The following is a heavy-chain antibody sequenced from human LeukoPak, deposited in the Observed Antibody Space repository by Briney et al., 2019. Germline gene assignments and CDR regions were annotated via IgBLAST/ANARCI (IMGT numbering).Heavy chain of an antibody. J-gene: IGHJ5*02. V-gene: IGHV4-34*04. CDR3: ASGHYGDYVVWFDP. Sequence: SETLSLTCAVYGGSFSGYYWSWIRQPPGKGLEWIGEINHSGSTNDNPSLKSRATISVDTSKNQFSLKLSSVTAADTAVYYCASGHYGDYVVWFDPWGQGTLVTVSS. CDR2: INHSGST. CDR1: GGSFSGYY. D-gene: IGHD4-17*01.